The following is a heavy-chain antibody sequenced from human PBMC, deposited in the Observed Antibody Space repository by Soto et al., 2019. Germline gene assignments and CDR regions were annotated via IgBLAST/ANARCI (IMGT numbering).Heavy chain of an antibody. CDR3: ARVDYDSLTAYWYFDL. CDR1: GYTFTSYG. V-gene: IGHV1-18*01. D-gene: IGHD3-9*01. Sequence: QVQLVQSGAEVKKPGASVKVSCKASGYTFTSYGISWVRQAPGQGLEWMGGISTYNGNTNYAQRLQGRVPMTTDTSTRTAYMELRSLRSDDTAVYYCARVDYDSLTAYWYFDLRGRGTLVTVSS. J-gene: IGHJ2*01. CDR2: ISTYNGNT.